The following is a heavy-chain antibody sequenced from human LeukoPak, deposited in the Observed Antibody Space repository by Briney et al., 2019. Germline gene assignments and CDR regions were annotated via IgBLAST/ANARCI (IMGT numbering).Heavy chain of an antibody. J-gene: IGHJ4*02. CDR2: IKNDGSGI. D-gene: IGHD2-21*01. CDR1: GFLFVDYA. Sequence: GSLSLSCTASGFLFVDYAMNWVRQAPGKGLEWVARIKNDGSGIIYADSVKGRFTISRDNARNTLYLQMNSLRAEDTAVYYCARERGVSHPFDYWGQGTLVTVSS. V-gene: IGHV3-74*01. CDR3: ARERGVSHPFDY.